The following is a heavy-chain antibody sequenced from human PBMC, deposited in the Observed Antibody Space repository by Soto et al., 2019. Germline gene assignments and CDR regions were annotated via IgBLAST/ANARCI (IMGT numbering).Heavy chain of an antibody. CDR1: GGTFSSYA. CDR3: AREVPQFALGMDV. Sequence: SVKVSCKAAGGTFSSYAISWVRQAPGQGLEWMGGIIPIFGTANYAQKFQGRVTITADKSTSTAYMELSSLRSEDTAVYYCAREVPQFALGMDVWGQGTTVTVSS. V-gene: IGHV1-69*06. D-gene: IGHD3-10*01. CDR2: IIPIFGTA. J-gene: IGHJ6*02.